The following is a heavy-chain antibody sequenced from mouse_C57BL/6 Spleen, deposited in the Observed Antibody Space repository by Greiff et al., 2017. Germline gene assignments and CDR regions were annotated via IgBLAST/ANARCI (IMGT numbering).Heavy chain of an antibody. J-gene: IGHJ4*01. D-gene: IGHD2-4*01. V-gene: IGHV5-17*01. CDR2: ISSGSSTI. CDR1: GFTFSDYG. CDR3: ARAFYDYDGDYYAMDY. Sequence: EVMLVESGGGLVKPGGSLKLSCAASGFTFSDYGMHWVRQAPEQGLAWVAYISSGSSTIYYADTVKGRFTISRDNAKNTLFLQMTSLRSEDTAMYYCARAFYDYDGDYYAMDYWGQGTSVTVSS.